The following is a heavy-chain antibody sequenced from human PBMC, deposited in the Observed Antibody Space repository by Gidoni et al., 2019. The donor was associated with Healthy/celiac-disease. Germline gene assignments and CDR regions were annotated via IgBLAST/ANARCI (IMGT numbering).Heavy chain of an antibody. CDR1: GYTSTSYG. Sequence: QVQLVQSGAEVKKPGASVKVSCKASGYTSTSYGISWVRQAPGQGLEWMGWISAYNGNTHYAQTLQGRGTMTTDTATSTAYMELRSLRSDDTAVYYCAGDGNMIVVSVSYCYGMDVWGQGTTVTVSS. CDR3: AGDGNMIVVSVSYCYGMDV. J-gene: IGHJ6*02. D-gene: IGHD3-22*01. V-gene: IGHV1-18*01. CDR2: ISAYNGNT.